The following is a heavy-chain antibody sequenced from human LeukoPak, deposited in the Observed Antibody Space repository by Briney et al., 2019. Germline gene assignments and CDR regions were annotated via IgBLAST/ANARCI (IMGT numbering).Heavy chain of an antibody. Sequence: PSVTLSLTCAVYGGSFSGYYWSWIRQPPGKGLEWIGEINHSGSTNYNPSLKSRVTISVDTSKNQFSLKLSSVTAADTAVYYCAREWDSSGYYYLNWFDPWGQGTLVTVSS. J-gene: IGHJ5*02. CDR1: GGSFSGYY. D-gene: IGHD3-22*01. CDR3: AREWDSSGYYYLNWFDP. V-gene: IGHV4-34*01. CDR2: INHSGST.